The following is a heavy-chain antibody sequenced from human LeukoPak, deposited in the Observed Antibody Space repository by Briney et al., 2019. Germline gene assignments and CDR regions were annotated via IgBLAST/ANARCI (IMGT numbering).Heavy chain of an antibody. CDR3: ARMAVAWYCSSTSCPEYFQH. CDR2: INPNSGGT. CDR1: GYTFTCYY. V-gene: IGHV1-2*02. J-gene: IGHJ1*01. Sequence: ASVKVSCKASGYTFTCYYMHWVRQAPGQGLEWMGWINPNSGGTNYAQKFQGRVTMTRDTSISTAYMELSRLRSDDTAGYYCARMAVAWYCSSTSCPEYFQHWGQGTLVTVSS. D-gene: IGHD2-2*01.